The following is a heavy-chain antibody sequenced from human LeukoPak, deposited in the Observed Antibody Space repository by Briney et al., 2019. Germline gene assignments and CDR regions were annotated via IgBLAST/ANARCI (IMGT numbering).Heavy chain of an antibody. CDR3: ARDRGRVGATKEAFDI. CDR2: INPDSGGT. V-gene: IGHV1-2*02. Sequence: ASVKVSCKASGHTFSAYYMHWVRQAPGQGLECMGWINPDSGGTNYAQKFQGRVPMTRDTSISTAYMELSRLRSDDTAVYHCARDRGRVGATKEAFDIWGQGTMVTVSS. D-gene: IGHD1-26*01. J-gene: IGHJ3*02. CDR1: GHTFSAYY.